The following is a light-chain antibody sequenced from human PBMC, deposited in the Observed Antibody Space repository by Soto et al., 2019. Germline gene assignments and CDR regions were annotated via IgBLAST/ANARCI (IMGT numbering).Light chain of an antibody. CDR1: NSGSKS. V-gene: IGLV3-21*01. CDR2: YDS. CDR3: QVCDISSGHVV. Sequence: SYELTQPPSVSVAPGKTASVACGGSNSGSKSVHWYQKKSGQAPVLVMYYDSDRPSGIPGRFSGSNSGNTATLTISRVEAGDEADYYCQVCDISSGHVVFGGGTKITVL. J-gene: IGLJ3*02.